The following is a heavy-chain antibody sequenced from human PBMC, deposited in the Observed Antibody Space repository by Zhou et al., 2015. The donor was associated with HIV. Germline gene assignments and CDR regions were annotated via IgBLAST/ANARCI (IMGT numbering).Heavy chain of an antibody. CDR3: ASGDTAMVPPPAFDI. CDR1: GVTFTNYA. V-gene: IGHV1-18*01. CDR2: ISGYNGNT. D-gene: IGHD5-18*01. J-gene: IGHJ3*02. Sequence: QVQLVQSGAEVKRPGSSVKVSCQASGVTFTNYAISWVRQAPGQGLEWMGWISGYNGNTNYAQKLQGRVTMTTDASTSTAYMELRNLTSDDTALYYCASGDTAMVPPPAFDIWGQGTMVTVSS.